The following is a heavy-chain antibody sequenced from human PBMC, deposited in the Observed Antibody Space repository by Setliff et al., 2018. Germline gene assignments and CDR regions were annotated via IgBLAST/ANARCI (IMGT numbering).Heavy chain of an antibody. V-gene: IGHV3-30*02. CDR1: GFTFSSYG. J-gene: IGHJ4*02. Sequence: SGGSLRLSCAASGFTFSSYGMHWVRQAPGKGLEWVAFIRYDGSNKYYADSVKGRFTISRDNSKNTLYLQMNSLRAEDTAVYYCAKDQHYYGSGSYYTYDYWGQGTLVTVSS. CDR2: IRYDGSNK. CDR3: AKDQHYYGSGSYYTYDY. D-gene: IGHD3-10*01.